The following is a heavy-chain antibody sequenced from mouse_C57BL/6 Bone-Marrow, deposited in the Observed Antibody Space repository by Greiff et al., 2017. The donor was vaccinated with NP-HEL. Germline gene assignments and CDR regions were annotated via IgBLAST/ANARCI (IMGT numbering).Heavy chain of an antibody. CDR3: ARRVDGYYDAWFAY. CDR2: ISYDGSN. J-gene: IGHJ3*01. D-gene: IGHD2-3*01. Sequence: EVQLQESGPGLVKPSQSLSLTCSVTGYSITSGYYWNWIRQFPGNKLEWMGYISYDGSNNYNPSLKNRISITRDTSKNQFFLKLNSVTTEDTATYYCARRVDGYYDAWFAYWGQGTLVTVSA. CDR1: GYSITSGYY. V-gene: IGHV3-6*01.